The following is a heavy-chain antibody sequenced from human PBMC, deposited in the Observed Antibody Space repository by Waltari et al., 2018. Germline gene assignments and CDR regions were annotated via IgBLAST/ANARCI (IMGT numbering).Heavy chain of an antibody. CDR2: KNPNSGGT. D-gene: IGHD3-3*01. CDR1: GYTFTGYY. J-gene: IGHJ3*02. V-gene: IGHV1-2*06. CDR3: ARETLSIFGVASNGFDI. Sequence: QVQLVQSGAEVKKPGASVKVSCKASGYTFTGYYMHWVRQAPGQGLEWMGRKNPNSGGTNYAQKFQGRVTMTRDTSISTAYMELSRLRSDDTAVYYCARETLSIFGVASNGFDIWGQGTMVTVSS.